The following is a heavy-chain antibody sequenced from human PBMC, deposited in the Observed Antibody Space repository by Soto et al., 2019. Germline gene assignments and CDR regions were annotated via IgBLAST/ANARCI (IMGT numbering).Heavy chain of an antibody. J-gene: IGHJ6*04. Sequence: QVQLVQSGAEVKKPGASVKVSCKASGYTFTSYGISWVRQAPGQGLEWMGWISAYNGNTNYAQKLQGRVTMTTDTPTGRAYRERRSRRSDDTAVYYCGRGGRPRYCRGGGCYVSGRGMDFWGKGTTFTVPS. V-gene: IGHV1-18*04. CDR2: ISAYNGNT. D-gene: IGHD2-15*01. CDR3: GRGGRPRYCRGGGCYVSGRGMDF. CDR1: GYTFTSYG.